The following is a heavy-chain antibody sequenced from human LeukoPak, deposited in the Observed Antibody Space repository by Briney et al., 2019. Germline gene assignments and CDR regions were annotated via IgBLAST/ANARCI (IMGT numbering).Heavy chain of an antibody. CDR1: GYTFTGYS. V-gene: IGHV1-2*02. CDR2: INPNSGDT. J-gene: IGHJ3*02. D-gene: IGHD2-2*01. CDR3: ARDWGYIVVVPTASVEAFDI. Sequence: ASVKVSCKASGYTFTGYSIHWVRQAPGQGLEWMGWINPNSGDTNYAQKFQGRVTMTRDTSISTAYMELSRLRSDDTAVYYCARDWGYIVVVPTASVEAFDIWGQGTMVTVSS.